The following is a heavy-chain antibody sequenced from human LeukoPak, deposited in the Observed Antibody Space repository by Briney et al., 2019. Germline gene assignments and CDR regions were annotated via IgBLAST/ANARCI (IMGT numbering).Heavy chain of an antibody. CDR1: GFTFDDYG. J-gene: IGHJ5*01. Sequence: TGGSLRLSCAASGFTFDDYGMSWVRQAPGKGLEWVSSITSAGGTTWYAGSVKGRFTISRDNSKNTVYLQMNSLRVEDTAVYYCAKDRPNYYGTDGHYYRRDGDSWGQGTLVTVSS. D-gene: IGHD3-10*01. CDR2: ITSAGGTT. V-gene: IGHV3-23*01. CDR3: AKDRPNYYGTDGHYYRRDGDS.